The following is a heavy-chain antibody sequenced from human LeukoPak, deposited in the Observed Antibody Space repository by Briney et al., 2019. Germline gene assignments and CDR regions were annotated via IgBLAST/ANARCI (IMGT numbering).Heavy chain of an antibody. J-gene: IGHJ4*02. V-gene: IGHV1-69*13. CDR1: GGTFSNYA. Sequence: ASVKVSCKASGGTFSNYAVSWVRQAPGQGLEWMGGFIPVFGPANYAQKFQGRVTITADESTSTAYMELSSLRSEDTAVYYCARAGEVYNSGSYLEYWGQGTLVTVSS. CDR2: FIPVFGPA. D-gene: IGHD6-19*01. CDR3: ARAGEVYNSGSYLEY.